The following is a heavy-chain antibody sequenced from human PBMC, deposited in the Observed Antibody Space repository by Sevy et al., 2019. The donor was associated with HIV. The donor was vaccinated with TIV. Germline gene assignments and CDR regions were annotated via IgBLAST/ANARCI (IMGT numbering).Heavy chain of an antibody. Sequence: ASVKVSCKASGYTFTGDYMYWVRQAPGQGLEWMGRINPNTGDTNYAQKFQGRVTMTSDTSISTGYMELTSRTSDDTAVHYCSRGGYNWNDVPVYWGQGTLVTGSS. V-gene: IGHV1-2*02. CDR2: INPNTGDT. CDR1: GYTFTGDY. J-gene: IGHJ4*01. CDR3: SRGGYNWNDVPVY. D-gene: IGHD1-1*01.